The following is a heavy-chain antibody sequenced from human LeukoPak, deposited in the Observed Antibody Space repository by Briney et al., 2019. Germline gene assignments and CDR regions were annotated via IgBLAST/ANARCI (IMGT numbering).Heavy chain of an antibody. CDR2: ISWNSGSI. J-gene: IGHJ3*01. Sequence: GGSLRLSCAASGFNFEEYAMYWVRQGPGKGLECVSGISWNSGSIAYADSVKGRFTISRDNGKNSLYLQMNSLTVEDTALYYCAKARQYRSDWRPFDVWGQGTMVTVSS. CDR1: GFNFEEYA. CDR3: AKARQYRSDWRPFDV. D-gene: IGHD6-19*01. V-gene: IGHV3-9*01.